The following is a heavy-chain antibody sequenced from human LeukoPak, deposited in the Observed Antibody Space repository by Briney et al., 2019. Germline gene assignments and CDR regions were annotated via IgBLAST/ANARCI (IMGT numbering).Heavy chain of an antibody. D-gene: IGHD3-10*01. Sequence: GESLKISCKGSGYSFTTYWIGWVRQMPGKGLEWMAIIYPGNSETKYSPSFQGQVTISADKSITTAYLQWSSLKASDTAMYYCARGYGSGSYFAMRFDRWGQGTLVTVSS. V-gene: IGHV5-51*01. CDR2: IYPGNSET. J-gene: IGHJ5*02. CDR3: ARGYGSGSYFAMRFDR. CDR1: GYSFTTYW.